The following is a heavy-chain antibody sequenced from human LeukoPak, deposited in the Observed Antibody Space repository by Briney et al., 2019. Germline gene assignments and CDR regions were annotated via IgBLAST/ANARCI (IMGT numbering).Heavy chain of an antibody. D-gene: IGHD3-22*01. Sequence: PSETLSLTCTVSGGSISSYYWSWIRQPPGKGLEWIGYIYNRGSTKYNPSLKSRVTISADTSKNQFSLKLSSVTAADTAVYYCARDRVVVTGGDQYYYGMDVWGQGTTVTVSS. J-gene: IGHJ6*02. CDR3: ARDRVVVTGGDQYYYGMDV. CDR2: IYNRGST. CDR1: GGSISSYY. V-gene: IGHV4-59*01.